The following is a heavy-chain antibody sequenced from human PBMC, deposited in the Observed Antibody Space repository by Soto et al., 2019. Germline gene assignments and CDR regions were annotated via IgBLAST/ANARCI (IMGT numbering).Heavy chain of an antibody. CDR2: IWYDGSNK. Sequence: QVQLVESGGGVVQPGRSLRLSCAASGFTFSSYGMHWVRQAPGKGLEWVAVIWYDGSNKYYADSVKGRFTISRDNSKNTLYLQMNSLRAEDTAVYYCARDSFTYYDILTGLHYWGQGTLVTVSS. J-gene: IGHJ4*02. CDR3: ARDSFTYYDILTGLHY. V-gene: IGHV3-33*01. CDR1: GFTFSSYG. D-gene: IGHD3-9*01.